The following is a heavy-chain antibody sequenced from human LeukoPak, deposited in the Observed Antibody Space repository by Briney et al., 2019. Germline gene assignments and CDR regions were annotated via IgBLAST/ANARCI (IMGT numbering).Heavy chain of an antibody. V-gene: IGHV1-18*01. D-gene: IGHD2-8*01. CDR3: AGSLGYCTSNVCYLKY. CDR1: GYSENFYG. CDR2: SSAQHGQT. J-gene: IGHJ4*02. Sequence: ASVKVSCKTSGYSENFYGITWVRQVAGQGLEWMGWSSAQHGQTEYAPNSQDRVTMTTDTYMNTAYMELRSLRSDDTAVYYCAGSLGYCTSNVCYLKYWGQGTLVTVSS.